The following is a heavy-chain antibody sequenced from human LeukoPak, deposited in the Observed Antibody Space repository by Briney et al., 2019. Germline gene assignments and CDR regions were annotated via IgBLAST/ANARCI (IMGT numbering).Heavy chain of an antibody. CDR2: INPRGGST. CDR3: ARVGATGATADN. J-gene: IGHJ4*02. D-gene: IGHD2-21*02. Sequence: ASVKVSCKASGYIFTTYYMRWLRQAPGQGPEWMGIINPRGGSTDYAQKFQGRVTMTSDTSTSTVYMELKSLRSEDTAVYFCARVGATGATADNWGQGTLVTVSS. V-gene: IGHV1-46*01. CDR1: GYIFTTYY.